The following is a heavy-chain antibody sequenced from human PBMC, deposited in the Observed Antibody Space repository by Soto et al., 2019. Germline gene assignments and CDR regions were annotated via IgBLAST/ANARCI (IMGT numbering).Heavy chain of an antibody. V-gene: IGHV1-3*01. J-gene: IGHJ4*02. D-gene: IGHD6-13*01. CDR2: INAGNGNT. Sequence: GASVKVSCKASGYTFTSYAMHWVRQAPGQRLEWMGWINAGNGNTKYSQKFQGRVTITRDTSASTAYMELSSLRSEDTAVYYCARGYPSKYSSSWPHHNFDYWGQGTLVTVSS. CDR3: ARGYPSKYSSSWPHHNFDY. CDR1: GYTFTSYA.